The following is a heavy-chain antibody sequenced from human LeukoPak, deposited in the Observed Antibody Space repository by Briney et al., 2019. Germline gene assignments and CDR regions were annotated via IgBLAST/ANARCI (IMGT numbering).Heavy chain of an antibody. J-gene: IGHJ4*02. CDR2: IYSGGST. Sequence: HAGGSLRLSCAASGFTVSSNYMSWVRQAPGKGLEWVSVIYSGGSTYYADSVKGRFTISRDNSKNTLYLQMNSLRAEDTAVYYCAREYSYYGDPFDYWGQGTLVTVSS. V-gene: IGHV3-66*01. CDR3: AREYSYYGDPFDY. D-gene: IGHD4-17*01. CDR1: GFTVSSNY.